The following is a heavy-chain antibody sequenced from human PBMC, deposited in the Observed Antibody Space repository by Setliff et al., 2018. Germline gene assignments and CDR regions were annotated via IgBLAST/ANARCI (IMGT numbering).Heavy chain of an antibody. J-gene: IGHJ6*03. CDR1: GYTFTSYG. CDR3: ARGRHPPWSGYPYYYMDV. CDR2: MNPNSGNT. Sequence: ASVKVSCKASGYTFTSYGISWVRQAPGQGLEWMGWMNPNSGNTGYAQKFQGRVTMTTDTSTSTAYMELSSLRSEDTAVYYCARGRHPPWSGYPYYYMDVWGKGTTVTVSS. V-gene: IGHV1-18*01. D-gene: IGHD3-3*01.